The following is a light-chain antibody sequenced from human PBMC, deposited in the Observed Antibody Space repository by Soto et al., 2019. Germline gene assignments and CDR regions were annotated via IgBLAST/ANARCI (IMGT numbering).Light chain of an antibody. J-gene: IGLJ1*01. V-gene: IGLV2-11*01. CDR3: CSYASSNTWV. Sequence: QSALTQPRSVSGSPGQSVTISCTGTSSDVGGYNYVSWYQQYPGKAPKLMIYDVSKRPSGVPNRFSGSKSGNTASLTISGLQAEDEANYYCCSYASSNTWVFGTGTKLTVL. CDR2: DVS. CDR1: SSDVGGYNY.